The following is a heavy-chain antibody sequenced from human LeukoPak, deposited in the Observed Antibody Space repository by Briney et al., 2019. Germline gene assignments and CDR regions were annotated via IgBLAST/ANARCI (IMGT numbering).Heavy chain of an antibody. J-gene: IGHJ3*02. Sequence: SETLSLTCTVSGGSISSYYWSWIRQPPGKGLEWIGYIYYSGSTNYNPSLKSRVTISVDTSKNQFSLKLSSVTAADTAVYYCARVGGGYNHDAFDIWGQGTMVTVSS. V-gene: IGHV4-59*01. CDR3: ARVGGGYNHDAFDI. CDR1: GGSISSYY. CDR2: IYYSGST. D-gene: IGHD5-24*01.